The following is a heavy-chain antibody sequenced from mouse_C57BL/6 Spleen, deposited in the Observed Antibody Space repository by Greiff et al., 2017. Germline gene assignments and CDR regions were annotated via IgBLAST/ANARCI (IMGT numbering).Heavy chain of an antibody. V-gene: IGHV1-52*01. CDR3: ARSPYGNHYAMDY. D-gene: IGHD2-1*01. CDR1: GYTFTSYW. J-gene: IGHJ4*01. Sequence: VQLQQPGAELVRPGSSVKLSCKASGYTFTSYWMHWVKQRPIQGLEWIGNIDPSDSETHYNQKFKDKATLTVDKSSSTAYMQLSSLTSEDSAVYYCARSPYGNHYAMDYWGQGTSVTVSS. CDR2: IDPSDSET.